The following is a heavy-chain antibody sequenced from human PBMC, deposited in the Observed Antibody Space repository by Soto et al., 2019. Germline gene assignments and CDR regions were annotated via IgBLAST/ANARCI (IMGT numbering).Heavy chain of an antibody. D-gene: IGHD2-2*01. J-gene: IGHJ5*02. CDR2: ISYGGSNK. Sequence: QVQLVESGGGVVQPGRSLRLSCADSGFTFSSYGMHWVRQAPGKGLEWVAVISYGGSNKYYAGSVKGRFTISRDNSKNTLYLQMTNLRADDTAVYYCSKDNCISTSCYRLYNWFDPWGQGTLVTVSS. CDR1: GFTFSSYG. CDR3: SKDNCISTSCYRLYNWFDP. V-gene: IGHV3-30*18.